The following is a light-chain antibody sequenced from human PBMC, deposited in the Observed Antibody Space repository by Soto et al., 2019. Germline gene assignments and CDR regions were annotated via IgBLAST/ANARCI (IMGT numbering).Light chain of an antibody. CDR2: QAS. CDR1: QTINSY. V-gene: IGKV1-5*03. CDR3: QQYNSYPWT. Sequence: DIQMTQSRSSVSAFVVDRVAITCRASQTINSYLNWYQQKPGKAPNLLIYQASSLQSGVPSRFSGSGFGTEFTLTISSLQPDDFATYYCQQYNSYPWTFGQGTKVDIK. J-gene: IGKJ1*01.